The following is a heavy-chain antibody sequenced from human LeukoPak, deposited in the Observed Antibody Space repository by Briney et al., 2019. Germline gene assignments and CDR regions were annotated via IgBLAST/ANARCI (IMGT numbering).Heavy chain of an antibody. CDR3: ARDPTTMATFFDC. CDR2: LYTGGRT. V-gene: IGHV4-4*07. CDR1: GGSIDSYY. D-gene: IGHD5-18*01. Sequence: PSETLSLTCTVSGGSIDSYYWSWIRQPAGKRLEWIGRLYTGGRTNYNPSLKSRVTMSVDTSMNQFSLRLSSVTAADTAVYYCARDPTTMATFFDCWGQGTLVTVPS. J-gene: IGHJ4*02.